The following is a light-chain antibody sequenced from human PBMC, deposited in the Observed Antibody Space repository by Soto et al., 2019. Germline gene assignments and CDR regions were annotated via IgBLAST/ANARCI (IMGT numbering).Light chain of an antibody. Sequence: DIQMTQSPSSLSASVGDRVTITCRASQSISNYLNWYQQKPGKAPKLLIYAASSSQSGVPSRFSGSGSGTDFTLTISSLQPEDFATYYCQQSYSALRFGQGTRLEIK. CDR3: QQSYSALR. J-gene: IGKJ5*01. CDR2: AAS. V-gene: IGKV1-39*01. CDR1: QSISNY.